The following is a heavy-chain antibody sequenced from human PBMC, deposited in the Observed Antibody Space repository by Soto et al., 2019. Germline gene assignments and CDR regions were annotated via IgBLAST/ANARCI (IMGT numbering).Heavy chain of an antibody. CDR1: VFTFSGFS. Sequence: PGWSLRLSCASSVFTFSGFSMNWVRHAPGKGLEWVSSVTSSPSSMFYADSVKGRFTISRDDAKDSLFLQMNSLRADDTAVYYCAREADFASSGYVLDYWGLGTLVTVYS. D-gene: IGHD3-22*01. J-gene: IGHJ4*02. V-gene: IGHV3-21*01. CDR2: VTSSPSSM. CDR3: AREADFASSGYVLDY.